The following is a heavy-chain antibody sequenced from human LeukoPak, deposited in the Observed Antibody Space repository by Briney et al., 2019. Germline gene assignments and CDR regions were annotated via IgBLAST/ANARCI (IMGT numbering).Heavy chain of an antibody. CDR2: INPNSGGT. D-gene: IGHD6-6*01. CDR3: ARDQDSSSSEWFDP. CDR1: GYTFTGYY. V-gene: IGHV1-2*02. Sequence: GASVKVSCKASGYTFTGYYMHWVRQAPGQGLEWMGWINPNSGGTNYAQKFQGRVTMTRDTSISTAYMELSRLRSDDTAVYYCARDQDSSSSEWFDPWGQGTLVTVSS. J-gene: IGHJ5*02.